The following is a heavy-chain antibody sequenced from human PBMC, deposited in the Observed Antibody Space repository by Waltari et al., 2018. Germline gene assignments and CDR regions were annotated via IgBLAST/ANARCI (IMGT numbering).Heavy chain of an antibody. V-gene: IGHV3-53*01. CDR2: IYSGGRT. CDR1: GFTVSSNY. J-gene: IGHJ4*02. D-gene: IGHD3-22*01. Sequence: EVQLVESGGGLIQPGGSLRLSCAASGFTVSSNYMSWVRQAPGEGLEWVSVIYSGGRTYYADPVKGRFTISRDDSKNTLYLQMNSLRAEDTAVYYCASHPSSGPELSLDYWGQGTLVTVSS. CDR3: ASHPSSGPELSLDY.